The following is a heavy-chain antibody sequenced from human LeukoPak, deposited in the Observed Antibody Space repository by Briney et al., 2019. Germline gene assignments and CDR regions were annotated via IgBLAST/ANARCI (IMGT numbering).Heavy chain of an antibody. V-gene: IGHV6-1*01. Sequence: PSQTLSLICAISGHTVSGNSGAWIWIRQSPSRGLEWLGRTYYMSKWFHEYAVSVKGRIIISPDTANNQFSLHLSSVTADDTGVYYCARALERYYFDCWGQGTLVTVSS. J-gene: IGHJ4*02. CDR1: GHTVSGNSGA. CDR2: TYYMSKWFH. CDR3: ARALERYYFDC. D-gene: IGHD1-1*01.